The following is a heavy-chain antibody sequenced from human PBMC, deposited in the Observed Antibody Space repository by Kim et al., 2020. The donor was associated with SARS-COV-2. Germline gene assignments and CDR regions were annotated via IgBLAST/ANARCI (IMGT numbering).Heavy chain of an antibody. V-gene: IGHV3-43*02. J-gene: IGHJ4*02. Sequence: GGSLRLSCTASGFRFKNYAMHWVRLVPGKGLEWISLISADGRSTYYSESVKGRFTISRDNSESTLYLQMNSLRTEDAALYYCAHAYSSGWSFDYWGQGTLVTVSS. CDR1: GFRFKNYA. CDR2: ISADGRST. CDR3: AHAYSSGWSFDY. D-gene: IGHD6-19*01.